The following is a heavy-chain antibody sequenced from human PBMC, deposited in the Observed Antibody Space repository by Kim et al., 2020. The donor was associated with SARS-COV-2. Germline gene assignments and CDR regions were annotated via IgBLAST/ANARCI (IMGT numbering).Heavy chain of an antibody. D-gene: IGHD2-2*02. CDR1: GGSISSYY. CDR3: ARHGFFSGSRCYTIDY. Sequence: QTLSLTCTVSGGSISSYYWSWIRQPPGKRLEWIGHIYYNGGTNYNPSLKSRVTISVDTSKNQFSLKLRSVTAADTAVDYCARHGFFSGSRCYTIDYLGQ. J-gene: IGHJ4*02. CDR2: IYYNGGT. V-gene: IGHV4-59*08.